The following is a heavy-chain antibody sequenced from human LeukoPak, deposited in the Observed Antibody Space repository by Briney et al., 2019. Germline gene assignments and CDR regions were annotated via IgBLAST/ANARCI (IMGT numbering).Heavy chain of an antibody. V-gene: IGHV4-39*01. Sequence: SETLSLTCIVSGGSISSSSYYWGWIRQPPGKGLEWIGSIYYSGSTYYNPSLKSRVTISVDTSKNQFSLKLSSVTAADTAVYYCARLYYGSGSYYNLALDYWGQGTLVTVSS. D-gene: IGHD3-10*01. J-gene: IGHJ4*02. CDR3: ARLYYGSGSYYNLALDY. CDR2: IYYSGST. CDR1: GGSISSSSYY.